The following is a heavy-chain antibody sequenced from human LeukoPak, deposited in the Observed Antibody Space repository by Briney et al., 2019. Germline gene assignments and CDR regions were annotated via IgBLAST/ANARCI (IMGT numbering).Heavy chain of an antibody. V-gene: IGHV3-15*01. Sequence: NTGGSLILSCAASGFTFSNAWMSWVRQAPGKGLEWVGRIKSKTDGGTTDYAAPVKGRFTISRDDSKNTLYLQMNSLKTEDTAVYYCTTYYYDSSGYYYGDYWGQGTLVTVSS. CDR3: TTYYYDSSGYYYGDY. D-gene: IGHD3-22*01. J-gene: IGHJ4*02. CDR1: GFTFSNAW. CDR2: IKSKTDGGTT.